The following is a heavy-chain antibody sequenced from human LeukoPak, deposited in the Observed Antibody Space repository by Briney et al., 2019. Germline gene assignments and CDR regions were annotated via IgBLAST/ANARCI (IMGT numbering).Heavy chain of an antibody. J-gene: IGHJ4*02. CDR3: ARDPGYSSSWYYFDY. CDR1: GFTVSSNY. D-gene: IGHD6-13*01. V-gene: IGHV3-53*01. CDR2: IYSGGST. Sequence: GGSLRLSCAAPGFTVSSNYMSWVRQAPGKGLERVSVIYSGGSTYYADSVKGRLTISRDNSKNTLYLQMNSLRAEDTAVYYCARDPGYSSSWYYFDYWGQGTLVTVSS.